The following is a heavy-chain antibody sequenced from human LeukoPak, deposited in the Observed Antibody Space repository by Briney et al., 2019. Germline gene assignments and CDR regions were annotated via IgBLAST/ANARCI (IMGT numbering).Heavy chain of an antibody. J-gene: IGHJ4*02. CDR3: ARGLGIAAAGVDY. V-gene: IGHV4-34*01. Sequence: PSETLSLTCAVYGGSFSGYYWSWIRQPPGKGLEWIGEINHSGSTNYNPSLKSRVTISVDTSENQFSLKLSSVTAADTAVYYCARGLGIAAAGVDYWGQGTLVTVSS. D-gene: IGHD6-13*01. CDR2: INHSGST. CDR1: GGSFSGYY.